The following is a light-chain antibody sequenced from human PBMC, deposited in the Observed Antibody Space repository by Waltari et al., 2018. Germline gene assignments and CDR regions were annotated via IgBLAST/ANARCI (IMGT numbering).Light chain of an antibody. CDR2: QGS. V-gene: IGLV2-23*01. J-gene: IGLJ2*01. CDR3: CSYAGSSPSVV. CDR1: SSDVGSYNL. Sequence: QSALTQPASVSGSPGQSITISCTGTSSDVGSYNLVSWYQHHPGKAPKVMIYQGSELACGVSNLFSGSNSGNTASLTISGLQAEVEAYYYCCSYAGSSPSVVFGGGTKLTVL.